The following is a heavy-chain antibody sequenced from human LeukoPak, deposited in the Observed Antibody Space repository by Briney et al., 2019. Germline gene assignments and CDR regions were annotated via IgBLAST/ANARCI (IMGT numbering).Heavy chain of an antibody. J-gene: IGHJ4*02. CDR2: ISYDGSNK. V-gene: IGHV3-30-3*01. D-gene: IGHD3-3*01. CDR1: GFTFSSYA. Sequence: GGSLRLSCAASGFTFSSYAMHWVRQAPGKGLEWVAVISYDGSNKYYADSVKGRFTISRDNSKNTLYLQMNSLRAEDTAVYYCARDSTRVVIPYYFDYWGQGTPVTVSS. CDR3: ARDSTRVVIPYYFDY.